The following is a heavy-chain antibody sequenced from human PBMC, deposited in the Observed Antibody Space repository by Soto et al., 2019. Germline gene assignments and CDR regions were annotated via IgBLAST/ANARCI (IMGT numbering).Heavy chain of an antibody. CDR1: GFTFSSYG. Sequence: LRLSCAASGFTFSSYGMHWVRQAPGKGLEWVAVISYDGSNKYYADSVKGRFTISRDNSKNTLYLQMNSLRAEDTAVYYCAKGLGYCSSTSCYDQRFDPWGQGTLVTVSS. V-gene: IGHV3-30*18. D-gene: IGHD2-2*01. J-gene: IGHJ5*02. CDR2: ISYDGSNK. CDR3: AKGLGYCSSTSCYDQRFDP.